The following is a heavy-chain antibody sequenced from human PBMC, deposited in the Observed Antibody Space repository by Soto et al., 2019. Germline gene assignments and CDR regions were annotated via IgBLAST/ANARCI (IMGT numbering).Heavy chain of an antibody. J-gene: IGHJ5*02. CDR3: AKDLGYSSGWGFDP. CDR1: GFTFSSYG. Sequence: LRLSCAASGFTFSSYGMHWVRQAPGKGLEWVAVISYDGSNKYYADSVKGRFTISRDNSKNTLYLQMNSLRAEDTAVYYCAKDLGYSSGWGFDPWGQGTLVTVSS. V-gene: IGHV3-30*18. D-gene: IGHD6-19*01. CDR2: ISYDGSNK.